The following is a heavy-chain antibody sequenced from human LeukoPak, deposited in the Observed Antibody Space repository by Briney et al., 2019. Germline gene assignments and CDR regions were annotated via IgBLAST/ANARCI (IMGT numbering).Heavy chain of an antibody. CDR2: ISNDGSRK. D-gene: IGHD3-3*01. J-gene: IGHJ4*02. Sequence: GGSLRLSCAPSGFTFSRHGMHWVRQAPGKGLEWVAIISNDGSRKYYAHSMEGRFTISRDNSKNTLYLQMDSLRAEDTAVYYCARDRAWNYFDYWGQGTLVTVSS. CDR1: GFTFSRHG. CDR3: ARDRAWNYFDY. V-gene: IGHV3-30*03.